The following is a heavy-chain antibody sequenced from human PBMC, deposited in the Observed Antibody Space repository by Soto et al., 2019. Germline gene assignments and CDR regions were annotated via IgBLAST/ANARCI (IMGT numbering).Heavy chain of an antibody. CDR1: GFSFSISP. CDR3: ARDPKTSGGQHWAFNYFDS. CDR2: ISYDGTNK. J-gene: IGHJ4*02. V-gene: IGHV3-30-3*01. Sequence: QVQLVESGGGVVQPGRSLRLSCAASGFSFSISPMHWVRQAPGKGPEWVALISYDGTNKFYADSVKGRFTISRDNSKSTLYLQVDSLRPEDAAVYYCARDPKTSGGQHWAFNYFDSWGPGTVVTVSS. D-gene: IGHD7-27*01.